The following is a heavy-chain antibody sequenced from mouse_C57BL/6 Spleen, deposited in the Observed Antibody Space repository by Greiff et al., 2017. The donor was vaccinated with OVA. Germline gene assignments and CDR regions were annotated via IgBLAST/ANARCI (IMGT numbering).Heavy chain of an antibody. CDR3: ARRGPYYSNYEAWFAY. Sequence: VQLQQSGPELVKPGASVKIPCKASGYTFTDYNMDWVKQSHGKSLEWIGDINPNNGGTIYNQKFKGKATLTVDKSSSTAYMELRSLTSEDTAVYYCARRGPYYSNYEAWFAYWGQGTLVTVSA. D-gene: IGHD2-5*01. J-gene: IGHJ3*01. CDR2: INPNNGGT. CDR1: GYTFTDYN. V-gene: IGHV1-18*01.